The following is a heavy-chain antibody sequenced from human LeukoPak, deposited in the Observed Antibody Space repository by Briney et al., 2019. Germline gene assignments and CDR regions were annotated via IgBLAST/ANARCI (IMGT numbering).Heavy chain of an antibody. CDR1: GGSISSGGYS. D-gene: IGHD1-26*01. J-gene: IGHJ3*02. V-gene: IGHV4-30-2*01. CDR3: ARADSGSYSNAFDI. Sequence: PSETLSLTCAVSGGSISSGGYSWSWIRQPPGKGLEWIGYIYHSGSTYYNPSLKSRVTISVDRSKNQFSLKLSSVTAADTAVYYCARADSGSYSNAFDIWGQGTMVTVSS. CDR2: IYHSGST.